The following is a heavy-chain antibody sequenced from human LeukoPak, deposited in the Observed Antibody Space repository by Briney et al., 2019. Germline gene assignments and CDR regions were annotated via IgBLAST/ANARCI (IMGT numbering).Heavy chain of an antibody. CDR2: INPHSGDT. Sequence: GASVKVSCKASGGTFSSYAISWVRQAPGQGLEWMGWINPHSGDTSYAQNFQGRVTMTRDTSISTVYMELSRLRSDDTAVYYCAREEGGFDAFDIWGQGTMVTVSS. J-gene: IGHJ3*02. CDR3: AREEGGFDAFDI. D-gene: IGHD3-16*01. V-gene: IGHV1-2*02. CDR1: GGTFSSYA.